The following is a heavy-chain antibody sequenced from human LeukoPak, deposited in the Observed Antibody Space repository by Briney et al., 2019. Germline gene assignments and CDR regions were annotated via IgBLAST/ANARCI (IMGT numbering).Heavy chain of an antibody. D-gene: IGHD3-3*01. Sequence: SETLSLTCAVYGGSFSGYYWNWIRQPPGKGLDWIGEINQSGTTNYNPSLQSRVTISGDSSKNQFSLKLTSVTAADTAIYFCARVSFWSGFRESSYFDSWGQGTLVTVSS. J-gene: IGHJ4*02. CDR2: INQSGTT. CDR3: ARVSFWSGFRESSYFDS. CDR1: GGSFSGYY. V-gene: IGHV4-34*01.